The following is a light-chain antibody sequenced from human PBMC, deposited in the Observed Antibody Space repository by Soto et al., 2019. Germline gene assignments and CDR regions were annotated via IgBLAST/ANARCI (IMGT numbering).Light chain of an antibody. CDR3: QQRTNWPPLT. CDR2: DAS. Sequence: EIVLTQSPATLSLSPGERATLSCRASQSVGTYLAWYQQKPGQAPRLLIYDASNRATGIPARFSGSGSGTDFTLTISGLEPEDFALYSCQQRTNWPPLTFGGGTKVEIK. CDR1: QSVGTY. V-gene: IGKV3-11*01. J-gene: IGKJ4*01.